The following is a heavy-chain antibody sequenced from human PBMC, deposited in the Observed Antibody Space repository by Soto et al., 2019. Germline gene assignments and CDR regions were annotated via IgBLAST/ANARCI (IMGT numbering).Heavy chain of an antibody. Sequence: LRLSCAVSGFTVSSKYLNWVRQAPGKGLEWVSVIYSGGSTYYADSVKGRFTISRDDSRNRLYLQMNSLRAEDTAVYFCAKNPGYYYDSTGYHFDYWGQGTLVTVSS. CDR1: GFTVSSKY. D-gene: IGHD3-22*01. V-gene: IGHV3-53*01. CDR3: AKNPGYYYDSTGYHFDY. J-gene: IGHJ4*02. CDR2: IYSGGST.